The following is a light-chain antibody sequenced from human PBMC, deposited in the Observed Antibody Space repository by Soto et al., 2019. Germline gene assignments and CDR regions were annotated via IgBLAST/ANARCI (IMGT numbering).Light chain of an antibody. J-gene: IGKJ4*01. CDR2: AAS. V-gene: IGKV1-9*01. Sequence: DIQLTQSPSFLSASVGDRVTITCRASQGISSYLAWYQQKPGKAPKLLIYAASTLQSGVPSRFSDSGSGTEFTLTISSLQHEDFATYYCQQLNSYPLTFGGGTKVDI. CDR1: QGISSY. CDR3: QQLNSYPLT.